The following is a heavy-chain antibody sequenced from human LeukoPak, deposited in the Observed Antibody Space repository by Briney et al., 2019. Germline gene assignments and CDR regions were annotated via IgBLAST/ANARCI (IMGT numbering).Heavy chain of an antibody. CDR2: IYYSGST. V-gene: IGHV4-4*02. Sequence: SETLSLTCAVSGGSISSSNWWSWVRQPPGKGLEWIGSIYYSGSTYYNPSLKSRVTISVDTSKNQFSLKLSSVTAADTAVYYCARVYGDYAYYYYYMDVWGKGTTVTVSS. CDR3: ARVYGDYAYYYYYMDV. CDR1: GGSISSSNW. D-gene: IGHD4-17*01. J-gene: IGHJ6*03.